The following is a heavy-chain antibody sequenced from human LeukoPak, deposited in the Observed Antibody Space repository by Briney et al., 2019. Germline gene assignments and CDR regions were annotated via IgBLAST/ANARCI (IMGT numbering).Heavy chain of an antibody. Sequence: SETLSLTCTVSGGSISSSSYYWAWIRQPPGKGLEWIGSIYYSGNTYYNPSRKSRITLSVDTSKNQFSLQLNSVTPEDTAVYYCARGGQGDGYSADEAFDFWGQGTMVTVSS. D-gene: IGHD5-24*01. V-gene: IGHV4-39*01. CDR3: ARGGQGDGYSADEAFDF. CDR1: GGSISSSSYY. J-gene: IGHJ3*01. CDR2: IYYSGNT.